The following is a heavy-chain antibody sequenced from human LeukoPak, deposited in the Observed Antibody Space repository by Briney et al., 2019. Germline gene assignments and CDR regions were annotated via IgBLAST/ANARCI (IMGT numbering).Heavy chain of an antibody. Sequence: GGSLRLSCAASGFPFSSYALGWVRQPPGKGLEWVSAISGSGDRTYYADPVRGRVTISRDGSRNTLFLQMNSLRVEDTAVYYCARSTVTVAAAGIDYWGQGTLVSVSS. D-gene: IGHD6-13*01. V-gene: IGHV3-23*01. CDR1: GFPFSSYA. J-gene: IGHJ4*02. CDR2: ISGSGDRT. CDR3: ARSTVTVAAAGIDY.